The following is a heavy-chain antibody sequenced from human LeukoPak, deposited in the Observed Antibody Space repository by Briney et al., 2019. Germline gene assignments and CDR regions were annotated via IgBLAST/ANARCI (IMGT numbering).Heavy chain of an antibody. V-gene: IGHV3-11*01. CDR3: VRAYTRGYSADFDS. Sequence: GGSLRLSCAASGFFFSDYYMSWMRQAPGKGLEWVSYIDGSSSNMYYADSVKGRFTISRDNAKNSLYLQMNSLRGEDTAVYYCVRAYTRGYSADFDSWSQGTLVTVSS. CDR1: GFFFSDYY. J-gene: IGHJ4*02. CDR2: IDGSSSNM. D-gene: IGHD3-22*01.